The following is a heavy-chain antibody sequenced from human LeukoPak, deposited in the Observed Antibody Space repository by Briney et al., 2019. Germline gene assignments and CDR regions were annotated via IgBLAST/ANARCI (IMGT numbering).Heavy chain of an antibody. J-gene: IGHJ4*02. CDR2: IYTSGST. D-gene: IGHD6-19*01. CDR3: ARDMGGSGWYSLDY. V-gene: IGHV4-61*02. CDR1: GGSISSESYY. Sequence: SQTLSLTCTVSGGSISSESYYWSWIRQPAGKGLEWIGRIYTSGSTKYNPSLKSRVTISVDTSKNQFSLKLSSVTAADTAVYYCARDMGGSGWYSLDYWGQGILVTVSS.